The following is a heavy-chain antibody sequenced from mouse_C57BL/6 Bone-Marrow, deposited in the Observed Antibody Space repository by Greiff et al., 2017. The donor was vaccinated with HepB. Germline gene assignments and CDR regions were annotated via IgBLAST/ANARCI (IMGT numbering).Heavy chain of an antibody. J-gene: IGHJ2*01. CDR2: IYPSDSET. D-gene: IGHD1-1*01. Sequence: QVHVKQPGAELVRPGSSVKLSCKASGYTFTSYWMDWVKQRPGQGLEWIGNIYPSDSETHYNQKFKDKATLTVDKSSSTAYMQLSSLTSEDSAVYYCARSFYYYGFDYWGQGTTLTISS. V-gene: IGHV1-61*01. CDR3: ARSFYYYGFDY. CDR1: GYTFTSYW.